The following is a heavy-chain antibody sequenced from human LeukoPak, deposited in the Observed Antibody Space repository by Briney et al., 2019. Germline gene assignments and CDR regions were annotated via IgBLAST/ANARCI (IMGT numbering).Heavy chain of an antibody. CDR3: ARRAGDYSHPYDY. CDR2: RNGGSI. J-gene: IGHJ4*02. V-gene: IGHV3-20*04. CDR1: GFTFSSYA. Sequence: GGSLRLACAASGFTFSSYAMHWVGQAPGKGLEWVSGRNGGSIGYADSVKGRFTISRDSSKNTLYLQMNSLRAEDTAVYYCARRAGDYSHPYDYWGQGTLVTVSS. D-gene: IGHD3-22*01.